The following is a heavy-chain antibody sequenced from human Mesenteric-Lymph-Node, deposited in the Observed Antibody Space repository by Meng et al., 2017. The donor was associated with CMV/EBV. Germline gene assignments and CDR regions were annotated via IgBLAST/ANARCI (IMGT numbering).Heavy chain of an antibody. CDR3: ARASGWTQVFDY. V-gene: IGHV3-21*01. CDR2: ISSRSDYI. CDR1: GFTFSNYS. J-gene: IGHJ4*02. Sequence: CAASGFTFSNYSMNWVRQAPGKGLEWVSSISSRSDYIFYADSVKGRFTISRGNAKNSLYLQMNSLRAEDTAVYYCARASGWTQVFDYWGQGTLVTVSS. D-gene: IGHD6-19*01.